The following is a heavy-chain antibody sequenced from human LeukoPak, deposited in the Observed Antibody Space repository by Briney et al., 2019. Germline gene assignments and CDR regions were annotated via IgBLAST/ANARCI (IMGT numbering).Heavy chain of an antibody. CDR2: IYHSGST. V-gene: IGHV4-4*02. J-gene: IGHJ5*02. CDR1: GGSISSSNW. D-gene: IGHD3-10*01. CDR3: ARVEITMVRGPTLVGFDP. Sequence: SETLSLTCAVSGGSISSSNWWSWVRQPPGKGLEWIGEIYHSGSTNYNPSLKSRVTISVDTSKNQFSLKLSSVTAADTAVYYCARVEITMVRGPTLVGFDPWGQGTLVTVSS.